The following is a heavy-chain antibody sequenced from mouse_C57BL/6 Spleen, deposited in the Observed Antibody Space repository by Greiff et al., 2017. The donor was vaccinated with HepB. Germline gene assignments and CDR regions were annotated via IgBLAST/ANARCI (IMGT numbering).Heavy chain of an antibody. CDR1: GYTFTDHT. CDR3: ARGYYYGSSYDYAVDY. V-gene: IGHV1-78*01. J-gene: IGHJ4*01. Sequence: VQPQQSDAELVKPGASVKISCKVSGYTFTDHTIHWMKQRPEQGLAWIGYIYPRDGSTKYNEKFKGKATLTAVKSSSTAYMQLNSLTSEDSAVYCCARGYYYGSSYDYAVDYWGQGTSVTVSS. CDR2: IYPRDGST. D-gene: IGHD1-1*01.